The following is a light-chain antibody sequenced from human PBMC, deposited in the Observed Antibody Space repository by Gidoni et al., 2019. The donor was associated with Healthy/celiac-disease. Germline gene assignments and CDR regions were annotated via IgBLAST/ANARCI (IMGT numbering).Light chain of an antibody. CDR1: QSVSSN. CDR3: QQYDNPLT. CDR2: GAS. Sequence: EIVMTQSPATLSVSPGERATLSCRASQSVSSNLACYQQKPGQAPRLLIYGASTRATGIQARFSGSGSGTEFTLTISGLQSEDFAVYYCQQYDNPLTFHRGAEVEI. V-gene: IGKV3-15*01. J-gene: IGKJ1*01.